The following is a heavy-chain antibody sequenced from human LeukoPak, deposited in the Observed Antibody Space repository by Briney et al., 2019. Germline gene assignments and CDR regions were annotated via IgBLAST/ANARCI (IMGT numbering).Heavy chain of an antibody. Sequence: PGGSLRLSCAASGFTVSSNYMSWVRQAPGKGLEWVAFIRYDGSNKYYADSVKGRFTISRDNSKNTLYLQMNSLRAEDTAVYYCAKAPVTYYYDSSGYYYFDYWGQGTLVTVSS. CDR2: IRYDGSNK. J-gene: IGHJ4*02. CDR3: AKAPVTYYYDSSGYYYFDY. CDR1: GFTVSSNY. D-gene: IGHD3-22*01. V-gene: IGHV3-30*02.